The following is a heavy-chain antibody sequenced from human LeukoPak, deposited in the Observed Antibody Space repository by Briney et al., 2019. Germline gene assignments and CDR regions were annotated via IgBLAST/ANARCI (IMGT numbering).Heavy chain of an antibody. J-gene: IGHJ4*02. CDR1: GYSFTKYW. CDR2: IYPGDSDT. Sequence: GESLKISCQGSGYSFTKYWIGWVRQMPGKGLEWMGIIYPGDSDTRYSPSFQGQVTISADESITTAYLQWSSLKASDTAMYYCARQEEYYYGSGSSLDYWGQGTLVTVSS. V-gene: IGHV5-51*01. CDR3: ARQEEYYYGSGSSLDY. D-gene: IGHD3-10*01.